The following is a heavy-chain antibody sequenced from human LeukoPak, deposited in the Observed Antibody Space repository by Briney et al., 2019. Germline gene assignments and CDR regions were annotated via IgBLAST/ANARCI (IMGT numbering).Heavy chain of an antibody. J-gene: IGHJ5*02. D-gene: IGHD3-10*01. V-gene: IGHV4-31*03. CDR3: ARGYGSGSSRLRTWFDP. CDR2: IYYSGST. Sequence: PSETLSLTCTVSGGSISSGGYYWSWIRQHPGKGLEWIGYIYYSGSTYYNPSLKSRVTISVDTSKSQFSLKLSSVTAADTAVYYCARGYGSGSSRLRTWFDPWGQGTLVTVSS. CDR1: GGSISSGGYY.